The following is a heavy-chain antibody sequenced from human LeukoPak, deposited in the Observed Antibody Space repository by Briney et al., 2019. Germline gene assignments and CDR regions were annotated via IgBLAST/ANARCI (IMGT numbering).Heavy chain of an antibody. V-gene: IGHV4-4*07. CDR3: XXXXYYDTSGYYSLAY. CDR1: GGSISSFY. D-gene: IGHD3-22*01. Sequence: SETLSLTCTVSGGSISSFYWSWIRQSAGKGLEWIGRIYTSGTTNYNPSLRSRVTMSVDTSKNIFSLRLGSVTAADTAIYYCXXXXYYDTSGYYSLAYWGQGTLVTVSS. J-gene: IGHJ4*02. CDR2: IYTSGTT.